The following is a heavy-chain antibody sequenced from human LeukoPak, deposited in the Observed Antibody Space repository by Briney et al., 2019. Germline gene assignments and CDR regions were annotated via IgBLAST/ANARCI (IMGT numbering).Heavy chain of an antibody. CDR2: ISGSGGST. CDR1: GLTFNGYY. CDR3: AKVEVLTVTQWYFDL. Sequence: GGSLRLSWAASGLTFNGYYMSSIRQAAGEGLEWLSAISGSGGSTYYADSVKGRFTTSRDNSKNTLYLQMNSLRAEDTAVYYCAKVEVLTVTQWYFDLWGRGTLVTVSS. D-gene: IGHD4-17*01. J-gene: IGHJ2*01. V-gene: IGHV3-23*01.